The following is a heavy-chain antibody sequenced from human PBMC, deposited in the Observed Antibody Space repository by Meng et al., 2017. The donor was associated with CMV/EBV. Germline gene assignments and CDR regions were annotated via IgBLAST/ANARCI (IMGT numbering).Heavy chain of an antibody. V-gene: IGHV3-30*02. CDR3: AKDVRDFWSGYQYNYYGMDV. CDR2: IRYDGSNK. D-gene: IGHD3-3*01. CDR1: GFTFSSYG. J-gene: IGHJ6*02. Sequence: GESLKISCAASGFTFSSYGMHWVRQAPGKGLEWVAFIRYDGSNKYYADSVKGRFTISRDNSKNTLYLQMNSLRAEDTAVYYCAKDVRDFWSGYQYNYYGMDVWGQGTTVTVSS.